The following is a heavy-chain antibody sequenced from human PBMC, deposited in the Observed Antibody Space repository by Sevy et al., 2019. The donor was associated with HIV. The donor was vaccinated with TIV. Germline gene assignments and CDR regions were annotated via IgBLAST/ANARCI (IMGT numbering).Heavy chain of an antibody. J-gene: IGHJ6*02. V-gene: IGHV3-9*03. CDR3: AKGLGLYYYYAMDA. CDR1: GFNFDDYA. CDR2: ISWNSGST. Sequence: GGSLRLSCAASGFNFDDYAMHWVRQPPGKGLEWVSGISWNSGSTGYADSVKGRFTISRDNGKKSLFLQMNSLTTEDMALYYCAKGLGLYYYYAMDAWGQGTTVTVSS.